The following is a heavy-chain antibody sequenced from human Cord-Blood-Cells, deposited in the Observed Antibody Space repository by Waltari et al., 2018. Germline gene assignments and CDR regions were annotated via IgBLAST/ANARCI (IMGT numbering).Heavy chain of an antibody. D-gene: IGHD3-10*01. V-gene: IGHV1-69*01. CDR1: GGTFSSYA. CDR2: IIPIFGTA. CDR3: ARDQGGYYYGSGSGTFDY. Sequence: QVQLVQSGAEVKKPGSSVKVSCKASGGTFSSYAISWVTRAPGQGLEWMGGIIPIFGTANYAQKFQGRVTITADESTSTAYMELSSLRSEDTAVYYCARDQGGYYYGSGSGTFDYWGQGTLVTVSS. J-gene: IGHJ4*02.